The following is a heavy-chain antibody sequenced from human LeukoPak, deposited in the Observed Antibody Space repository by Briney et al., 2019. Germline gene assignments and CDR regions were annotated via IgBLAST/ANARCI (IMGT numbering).Heavy chain of an antibody. Sequence: GRSLRLSCAASGFTFSSYAMHWFRQAPGKGLEWVAVISYDGSNKYYADSVKGRFTISRDNSKNTLYLQMNSLRAEDTAVYYCARGPYYYDSSGYYRAFDIWGQGTMVTVSS. V-gene: IGHV3-30*01. D-gene: IGHD3-22*01. CDR1: GFTFSSYA. J-gene: IGHJ3*02. CDR3: ARGPYYYDSSGYYRAFDI. CDR2: ISYDGSNK.